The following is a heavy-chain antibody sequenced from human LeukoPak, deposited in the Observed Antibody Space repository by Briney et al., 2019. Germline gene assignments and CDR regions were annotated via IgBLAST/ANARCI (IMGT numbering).Heavy chain of an antibody. CDR2: IWYDGNNK. D-gene: IGHD3-10*01. CDR3: AGNYGPYYFDY. J-gene: IGHJ4*02. Sequence: PGGSLRLSCAASGFTFSSYGMHWVRQAPGKGLEWVAVIWYDGNNKYYADSVKGRFTISRDNSKNTLYLQMNSLRAEDTAVYYCAGNYGPYYFDYWGQGTLVTVSS. V-gene: IGHV3-33*01. CDR1: GFTFSSYG.